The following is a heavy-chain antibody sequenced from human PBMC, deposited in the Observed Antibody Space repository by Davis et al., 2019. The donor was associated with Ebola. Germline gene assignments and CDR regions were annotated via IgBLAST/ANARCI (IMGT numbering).Heavy chain of an antibody. CDR1: GGTFSSYA. D-gene: IGHD4-11*01. CDR3: ARDRGSNYYYYGMDV. Sequence: SVKVSCKASGGTFSSYAISWMRQAPGQGLEWMGGIIPIFGTANYAQKFQGRVTITADKSTSTAYMELSSLRSEDTAVYYCARDRGSNYYYYGMDVWGQGTTVTVSS. V-gene: IGHV1-69*06. CDR2: IIPIFGTA. J-gene: IGHJ6*02.